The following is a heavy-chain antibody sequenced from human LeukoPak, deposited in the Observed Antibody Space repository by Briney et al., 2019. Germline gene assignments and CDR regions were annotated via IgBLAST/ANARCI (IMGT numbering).Heavy chain of an antibody. CDR1: GGSSSSYY. D-gene: IGHD3-10*01. J-gene: IGHJ4*02. CDR2: IQYSGST. V-gene: IGHV4-59*08. CDR3: ARHVGRSSGSYPFDY. Sequence: SETLSLTCTVSGGSSSSYYWCWIRQPPGKGLEWIGYIQYSGSTNYNPSLKSRVTISVDTSKNQFSLRLSAVAAADTAVYYCARHVGRSSGSYPFDYWGQGTLVTVSS.